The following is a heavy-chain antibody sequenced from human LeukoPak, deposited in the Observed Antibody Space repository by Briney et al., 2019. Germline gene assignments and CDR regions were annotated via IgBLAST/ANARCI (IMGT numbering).Heavy chain of an antibody. J-gene: IGHJ6*03. CDR3: ARDAYYYASGTYRFNHYYMDV. CDR1: GFTFSSYS. D-gene: IGHD3-10*01. Sequence: GGSLRLSCAASGFTFSSYSMNWVRQAPGKGLEWVSSISSSSSYIYYADSVKGRFTISRDNAKNSLVLHMNNLRAEDTAVYFCARDAYYYASGTYRFNHYYMDVWGKGTTVTISS. CDR2: ISSSSSYI. V-gene: IGHV3-21*01.